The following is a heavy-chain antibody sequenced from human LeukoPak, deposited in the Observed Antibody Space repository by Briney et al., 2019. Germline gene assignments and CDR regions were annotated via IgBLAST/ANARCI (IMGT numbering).Heavy chain of an antibody. CDR1: GGSISSYY. CDR3: AREGREDYFDY. Sequence: SETLSLTCTVSGGSISSYYWSWIRQPPGKGLEWIGYIYYSGSTNYNPSLKSRVTISVDTSKNQFSLKLSSVTAADTAVYYCAREGREDYFDYWGQGTLVTVSS. CDR2: IYYSGST. J-gene: IGHJ4*02. D-gene: IGHD1-26*01. V-gene: IGHV4-59*01.